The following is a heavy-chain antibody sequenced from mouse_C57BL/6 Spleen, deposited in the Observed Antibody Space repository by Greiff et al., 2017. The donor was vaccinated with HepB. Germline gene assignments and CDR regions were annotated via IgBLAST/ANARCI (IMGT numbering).Heavy chain of an antibody. J-gene: IGHJ4*01. CDR2: IYPGDGNT. CDR3: ARGNLLLRYYAMDY. D-gene: IGHD1-1*01. CDR1: GYAFSSYW. V-gene: IGHV1-80*01. Sequence: VQLQQSGAELVKPGASVKISCKASGYAFSSYWMNWVKQRPGKGLEWIGKIYPGDGNTNYNGKFKGKATLTADKSSSPAYMQLSSLTSEDSVVYLCARGNLLLRYYAMDYWGQGTSVTVSS.